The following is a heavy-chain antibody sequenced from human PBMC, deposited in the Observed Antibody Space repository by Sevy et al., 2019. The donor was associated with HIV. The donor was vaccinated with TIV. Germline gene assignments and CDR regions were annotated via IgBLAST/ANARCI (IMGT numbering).Heavy chain of an antibody. J-gene: IGHJ4*02. CDR1: GGSISSSNW. V-gene: IGHV4-4*02. CDR3: ARKGYCSSTSCSPFDY. Sequence: SETLSLTCAVSGGSISSSNWWSWVRQPPGKGLEWIGEIYHSGSTNYKPSLKSRVTISVDKSKNQFSLKLSSVTAADTAVYYCARKGYCSSTSCSPFDYWGQGTLVTVSS. D-gene: IGHD2-2*01. CDR2: IYHSGST.